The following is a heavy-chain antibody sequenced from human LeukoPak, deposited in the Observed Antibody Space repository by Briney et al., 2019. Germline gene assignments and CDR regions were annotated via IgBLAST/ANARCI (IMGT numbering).Heavy chain of an antibody. D-gene: IGHD1-1*01. Sequence: GGSLRLSCAASGFTFSSYSMNWVRQAPGKGLEWVSSISSSSSYKYYADSVMGRFTISRDNAENTLYLQINSLRAEDTAVYYCATDEAATGRLDYWGQGTLVTDSS. J-gene: IGHJ4*02. CDR1: GFTFSSYS. V-gene: IGHV3-21*01. CDR2: ISSSSSYK. CDR3: ATDEAATGRLDY.